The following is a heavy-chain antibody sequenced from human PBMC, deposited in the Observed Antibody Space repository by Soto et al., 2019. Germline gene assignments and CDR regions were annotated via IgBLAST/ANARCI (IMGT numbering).Heavy chain of an antibody. CDR3: ASRDPGTSVDY. J-gene: IGHJ4*02. V-gene: IGHV4-4*02. D-gene: IGHD1-7*01. Sequence: NLSGTLSVTCAVSGGSFTSNDWWTWVRQPPGRGLEWIGEIYRTGSTNYNPSLKSRVTISLDKSENQFSLKVTSLTAADTAVYYCASRDPGTSVDYWGQGTLVTVSS. CDR1: GGSFTSNDW. CDR2: IYRTGST.